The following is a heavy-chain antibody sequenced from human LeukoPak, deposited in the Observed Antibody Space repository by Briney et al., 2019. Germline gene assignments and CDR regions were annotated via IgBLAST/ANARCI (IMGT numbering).Heavy chain of an antibody. CDR2: ISSGSSYI. D-gene: IGHD1-1*01. J-gene: IGHJ3*02. CDR1: GFTFSSYS. Sequence: TGGSLRLSCAASGFTFSSYSMNWVRQAPGKGLEWVSSISSGSSYIYYADSVKGRFTISRDNAKNSLYLQMNSLRAEDTAVYYCARDRYGAFDIWGQGTMVTVSS. CDR3: ARDRYGAFDI. V-gene: IGHV3-21*01.